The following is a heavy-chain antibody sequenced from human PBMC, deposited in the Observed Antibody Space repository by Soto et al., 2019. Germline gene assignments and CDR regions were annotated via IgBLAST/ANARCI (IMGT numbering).Heavy chain of an antibody. CDR1: GYTFTRYA. Sequence: ASVKVSCKXSGYTFTRYAMHWVRQAPGQGLEWMGWINTGNGNTHYSQKFQGRVTFTRDASATTAYMELSSLTSEDTAVYFCARNVDWFDPWGQGTLVTVSS. V-gene: IGHV1-3*04. CDR2: INTGNGNT. CDR3: ARNVDWFDP. J-gene: IGHJ5*02.